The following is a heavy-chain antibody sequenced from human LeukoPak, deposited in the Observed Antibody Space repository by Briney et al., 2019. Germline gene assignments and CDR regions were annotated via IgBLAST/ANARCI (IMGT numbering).Heavy chain of an antibody. CDR3: AREGEGYYDSSGYRPYYFDY. J-gene: IGHJ4*02. Sequence: ASVKVSCKASGYTFTSYGISWVRQAPGQGLEWMGWISAYNGNTNYAQKLQGRVTMTTDTSTSPAYMELRSLRSDDTAVYYCAREGEGYYDSSGYRPYYFDYWGQGTLVTVSS. CDR2: ISAYNGNT. CDR1: GYTFTSYG. V-gene: IGHV1-18*01. D-gene: IGHD3-22*01.